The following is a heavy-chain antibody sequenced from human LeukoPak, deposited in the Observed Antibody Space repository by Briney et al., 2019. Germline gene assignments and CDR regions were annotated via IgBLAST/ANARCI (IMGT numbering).Heavy chain of an antibody. CDR3: ATVQPATAIYNWFDP. CDR1: GYTLTELS. D-gene: IGHD2-21*02. Sequence: WASVKVSCKVSGYTLTELSMHWVRQAPGKGLEWMGGFDPEDGETIYAQKFQGRVTVTEDTSTDTAYMELSSLRSEDTAVYYCATVQPATAIYNWFDPWGQGTLVTVSS. J-gene: IGHJ5*02. CDR2: FDPEDGET. V-gene: IGHV1-24*01.